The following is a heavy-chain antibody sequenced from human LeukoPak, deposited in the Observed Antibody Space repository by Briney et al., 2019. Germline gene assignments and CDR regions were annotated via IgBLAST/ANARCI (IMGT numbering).Heavy chain of an antibody. CDR3: AKDLGIGRSGSYSY. Sequence: GGSLRLSCAASGFTFSSYAMSWVRQAPGKGLEWGSAICGSGGSTYYADSVKGRFTISRDNSKNTLYLQMNSLRAEDTAVYYCAKDLGIGRSGSYSYWGQGTLVTVSS. CDR1: GFTFSSYA. V-gene: IGHV3-23*01. CDR2: ICGSGGST. J-gene: IGHJ4*02. D-gene: IGHD3-10*01.